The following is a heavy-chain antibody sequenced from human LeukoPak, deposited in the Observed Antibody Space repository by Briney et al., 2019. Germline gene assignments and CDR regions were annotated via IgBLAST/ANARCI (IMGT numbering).Heavy chain of an antibody. CDR3: ARPLRSYYYGMDV. CDR2: IYYSGST. D-gene: IGHD4-17*01. Sequence: SETLSLTCTVSGGSISSSSYYWGWIRQPPGKGPEWIGSIYYSGSTYYNPSLKSRVTISVDTSKNQFSLKLSSVTAADTAVYYCARPLRSYYYGMDVWGQGTTVTVSS. J-gene: IGHJ6*02. CDR1: GGSISSSSYY. V-gene: IGHV4-39*01.